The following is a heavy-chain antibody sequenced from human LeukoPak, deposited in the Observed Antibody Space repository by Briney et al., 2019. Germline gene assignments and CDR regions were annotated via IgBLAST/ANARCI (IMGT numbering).Heavy chain of an antibody. CDR3: ARDRFTLTKRGFGKLFDY. J-gene: IGHJ4*02. CDR1: GYTFTGYY. Sequence: ASVKVSCKASGYTFTGYYMHWVRQAPGQGLEWMGWINPNSGGTNYAQKFQGRVTMTRDTSISTAYMELSRLRSDDTAVYYCARDRFTLTKRGFGKLFDYWGQGTLVTVSS. CDR2: INPNSGGT. D-gene: IGHD3-10*01. V-gene: IGHV1-2*02.